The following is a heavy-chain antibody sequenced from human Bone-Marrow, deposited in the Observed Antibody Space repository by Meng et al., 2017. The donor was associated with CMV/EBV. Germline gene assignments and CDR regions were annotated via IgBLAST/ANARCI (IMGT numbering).Heavy chain of an antibody. CDR3: ATSGNGDYLTGGY. V-gene: IGHV1-24*01. D-gene: IGHD4-17*01. CDR1: GYTLTELS. Sequence: VQVAQSGDEAKRPVAVFKVSCKVSGYTLTELSMHWVRQAPGKGLEWMGGFDPEDGETIYAQKFQGRVTMTEDTSTDTAYMELSSLRSEDTAVYYCATSGNGDYLTGGYWGQGTLVTVSS. J-gene: IGHJ4*02. CDR2: FDPEDGET.